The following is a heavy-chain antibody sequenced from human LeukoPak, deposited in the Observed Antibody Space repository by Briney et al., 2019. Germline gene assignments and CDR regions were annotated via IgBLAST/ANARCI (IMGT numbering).Heavy chain of an antibody. CDR3: AKGLRNFDS. V-gene: IGHV3-23*01. Sequence: QPGRSLRLSCTASGFTFGDHAMSWVRQAPGKGLEWVSAIGMNGVATYYADSVKGRFTISRDNSQNTLYLQMSSLRAEDTALYYCAKGLRNFDSWGQGTLVTVSS. D-gene: IGHD3-16*01. J-gene: IGHJ4*02. CDR1: GFTFGDHA. CDR2: IGMNGVAT.